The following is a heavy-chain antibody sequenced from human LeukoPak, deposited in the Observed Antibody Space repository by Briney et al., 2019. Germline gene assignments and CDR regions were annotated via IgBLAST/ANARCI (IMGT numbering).Heavy chain of an antibody. V-gene: IGHV1-69*13. Sequence: SVKVSCKASGGTFSSYAISWVRHTPGQGLEWMGGIIPIFGTANYAQKFQGRVTITADESTSTAYMELSSLRSEDTAVYYCARENYYGSGSYSLDYWGQGTLVTVSS. CDR1: GGTFSSYA. CDR2: IIPIFGTA. CDR3: ARENYYGSGSYSLDY. J-gene: IGHJ4*02. D-gene: IGHD3-10*01.